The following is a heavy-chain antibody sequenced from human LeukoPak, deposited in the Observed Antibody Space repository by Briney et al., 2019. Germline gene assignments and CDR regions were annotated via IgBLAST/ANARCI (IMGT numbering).Heavy chain of an antibody. V-gene: IGHV1-18*01. D-gene: IGHD3-9*01. J-gene: IGHJ6*02. Sequence: TSVEVSCKASGYTFTSYGISWTRQAPGQGLGWMGWISAYNGNTNYAQKLQGRVTMTTDTSTSTAYMELRSLRSDDTAVYYCARDGDYDILTGYYFYYYYYGMDVWGQGTTVTVSS. CDR2: ISAYNGNT. CDR3: ARDGDYDILTGYYFYYYYYGMDV. CDR1: GYTFTSYG.